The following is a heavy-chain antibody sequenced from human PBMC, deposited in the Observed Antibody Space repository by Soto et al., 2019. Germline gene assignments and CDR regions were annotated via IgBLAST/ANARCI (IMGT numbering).Heavy chain of an antibody. CDR1: GYTFTSYG. CDR2: ISAYNGNT. CDR3: ARAVSSSWYGWFDP. D-gene: IGHD6-13*01. Sequence: ASVKVSCKASGYTFTSYGISWVRQAPGQGLEWMGWISAYNGNTNYAQKLQGRVTMTTDTSTSTAYMELRSLRSDDTAVYYCARAVSSSWYGWFDPWGQGTLVTVSS. J-gene: IGHJ5*02. V-gene: IGHV1-18*01.